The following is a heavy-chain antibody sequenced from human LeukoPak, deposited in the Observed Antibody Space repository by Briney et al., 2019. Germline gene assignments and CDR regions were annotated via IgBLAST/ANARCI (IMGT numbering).Heavy chain of an antibody. Sequence: GGSLRLSCEASRITLSTYAMRWVRQAPGKGLEWVSGIHPEGRTYYADSVKGRFTISRDNAKNSLFLQMNSLRAEDTAVYYCASAHYGDYEGFANLNFWGQGTLVTVSS. CDR3: ASAHYGDYEGFANLNF. D-gene: IGHD4-17*01. V-gene: IGHV3-23*01. CDR2: IHPEGRT. CDR1: RITLSTYA. J-gene: IGHJ4*02.